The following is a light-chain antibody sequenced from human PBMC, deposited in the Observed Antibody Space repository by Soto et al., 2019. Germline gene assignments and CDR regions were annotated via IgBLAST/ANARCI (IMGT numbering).Light chain of an antibody. V-gene: IGKV3-15*01. J-gene: IGKJ5*01. CDR3: QQYNKWPQT. Sequence: EIVLTPSPATLSLSPGERATLSCRASQSVDINLAWYQQKPGQAPRLLIYGASTRATDMSARFSGVGSGTEFTLTISSLQSEDFAVYYCQQYNKWPQTFGQGTRLEIK. CDR2: GAS. CDR1: QSVDIN.